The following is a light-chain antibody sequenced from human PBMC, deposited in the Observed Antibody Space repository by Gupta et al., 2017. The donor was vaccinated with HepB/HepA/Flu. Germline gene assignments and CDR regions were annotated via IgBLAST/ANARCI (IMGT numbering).Light chain of an antibody. CDR1: QSISSSS. Sequence: EIVLTQSPGTLSLSPGERATLSCRASQSISSSSLGWYQQKPGQAPRLLIHGASSRATGTPDRFSGSGSGTDFTLTSNRLEPEDFAVYYCQQDGSSQTFGPGTKVEIK. V-gene: IGKV3-20*01. J-gene: IGKJ1*01. CDR3: QQDGSSQT. CDR2: GAS.